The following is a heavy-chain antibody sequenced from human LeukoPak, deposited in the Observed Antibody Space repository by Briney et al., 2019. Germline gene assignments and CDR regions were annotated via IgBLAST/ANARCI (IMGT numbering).Heavy chain of an antibody. CDR3: ARTARGSGYDSLGNRRDFYYYMDV. D-gene: IGHD3-16*01. Sequence: SETLSLTCAVSGDSISSYYWSWIRQPAGKGLQWIGRINTSGSTSYSPSLKSRVTMSVDTSKNQFSLKLRFVTTADTAVYHCARTARGSGYDSLGNRRDFYYYMDVWGKGITVTVSS. CDR2: INTSGST. CDR1: GDSISSYY. V-gene: IGHV4-4*07. J-gene: IGHJ6*03.